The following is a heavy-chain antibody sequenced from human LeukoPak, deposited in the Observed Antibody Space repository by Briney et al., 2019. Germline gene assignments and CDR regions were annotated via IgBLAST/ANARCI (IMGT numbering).Heavy chain of an antibody. CDR1: GFTFSNTW. D-gene: IGHD1-20*01. CDR2: IKSKTEGETI. V-gene: IGHV3-15*01. J-gene: IGHJ3*02. Sequence: GGSLRLSCAASGFTFSNTWMSWVRQAPGKGLEWVARIKSKTEGETIDYSAPVKGRFTISRDDSKNTLYLQMYTLKTEDTAVYYCITYHKDNWNPPGDIWGQGTMVTVSS. CDR3: ITYHKDNWNPPGDI.